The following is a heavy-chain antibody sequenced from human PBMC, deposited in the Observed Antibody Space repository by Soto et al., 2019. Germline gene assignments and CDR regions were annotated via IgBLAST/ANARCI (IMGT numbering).Heavy chain of an antibody. D-gene: IGHD6-6*01. CDR2: ISYDGSNK. V-gene: IGHV3-30-3*01. CDR3: AKEYSSSAWALIW. Sequence: QVQLVESGGGVVKPGRSLRLSCAASGFTFSSYAMHWVRQAPGKGLEWVAVISYDGSNKYYADSVKGRFTISRYNSKNTLYLQMNSLRAEDTAVYYCAKEYSSSAWALIWWGQGTLVTVSS. J-gene: IGHJ1*01. CDR1: GFTFSSYA.